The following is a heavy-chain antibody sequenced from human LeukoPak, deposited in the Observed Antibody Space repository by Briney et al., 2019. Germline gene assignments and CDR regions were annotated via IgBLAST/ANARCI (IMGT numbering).Heavy chain of an antibody. D-gene: IGHD6-13*01. Sequence: SVKVSCKASGGTFSSYAISWVRQAPGQGLEWMGRIIPIFGIANYAQKFQGRVTITADKSTSTAYMELSSLRSEDTAVYYCATATRGGYSGCFAPGAKGPLVTVPS. V-gene: IGHV1-69*04. CDR3: ATATRGGYSGCFAP. CDR1: GGTFSSYA. J-gene: IGHJ5*02. CDR2: IIPIFGIA.